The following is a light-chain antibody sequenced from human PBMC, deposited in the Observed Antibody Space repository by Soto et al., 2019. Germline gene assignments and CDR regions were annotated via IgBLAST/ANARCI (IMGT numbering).Light chain of an antibody. CDR1: QSVSTN. CDR2: GAS. CDR3: QHYNNWPPWT. Sequence: EIVMTQSPGTLSVSPGERATLSCRASQSVSTNVAWYQQKPGQAPRLLIYGASTRATGIPLRFSGSGSGTEFTLTISSLQSEDFAVYYCQHYNNWPPWTFGQGTKVEVK. V-gene: IGKV3-15*01. J-gene: IGKJ1*01.